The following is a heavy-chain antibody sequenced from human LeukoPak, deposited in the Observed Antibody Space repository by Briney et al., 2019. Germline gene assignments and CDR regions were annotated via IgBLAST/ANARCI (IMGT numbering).Heavy chain of an antibody. V-gene: IGHV3-30*18. Sequence: GRSLRLSCAASGFTFSSYGMHWVRQAPGKGLEWVAVISYDGNNKYHADSVRGRFTISRDNSKNTLNSLRAEDTAVYYCAKESVPAAANFDYWGQGTLVTVSS. CDR2: ISYDGNNK. CDR1: GFTFSSYG. J-gene: IGHJ4*02. D-gene: IGHD6-13*01. CDR3: AKESVPAAANFDY.